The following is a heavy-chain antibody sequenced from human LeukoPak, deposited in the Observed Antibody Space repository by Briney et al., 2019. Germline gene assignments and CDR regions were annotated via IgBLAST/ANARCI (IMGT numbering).Heavy chain of an antibody. CDR3: ARGEGGSSSS. D-gene: IGHD6-6*01. V-gene: IGHV1-46*01. J-gene: IGHJ4*02. CDR2: INPSGGST. CDR1: GYTFTSYH. Sequence: GASVKVSCKASGYTFTSYHIHWVRQAPGQGLEWMGIINPSGGSTSYAQKFQGRVTMTRNTSISTAYMELSSLRSEDTAVYYCARGEGGSSSSWGQGTLVTVSS.